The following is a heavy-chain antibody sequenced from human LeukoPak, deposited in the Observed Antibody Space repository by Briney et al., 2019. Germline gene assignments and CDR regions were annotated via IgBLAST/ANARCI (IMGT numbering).Heavy chain of an antibody. D-gene: IGHD5-24*01. CDR1: GYSISSGYY. J-gene: IGHJ4*02. V-gene: IGHV4-38-2*02. CDR2: LYHSGST. Sequence: SETLSLTCTVSGYSISSGYYWGWIRQPPGKGLEWIGSLYHSGSTYCNPSLKSRVTISVDTSKNQFSLKLSSVTAADTAVCYCARARREMVDYWGQGTLVTVSS. CDR3: ARARREMVDY.